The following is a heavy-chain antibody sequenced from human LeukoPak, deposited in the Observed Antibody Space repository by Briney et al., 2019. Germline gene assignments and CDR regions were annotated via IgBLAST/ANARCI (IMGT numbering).Heavy chain of an antibody. Sequence: PGGSLRLSCAASGFTFSSYAMHWLRQAPGKGLEWVAVISYDGSNKYYADSVKGRFTISRDNSKNTLYLQMNSLRAEDTAVYYCARAVAGTFRGFDIWGQGTMVTVSS. J-gene: IGHJ3*02. D-gene: IGHD6-19*01. V-gene: IGHV3-30-3*01. CDR3: ARAVAGTFRGFDI. CDR1: GFTFSSYA. CDR2: ISYDGSNK.